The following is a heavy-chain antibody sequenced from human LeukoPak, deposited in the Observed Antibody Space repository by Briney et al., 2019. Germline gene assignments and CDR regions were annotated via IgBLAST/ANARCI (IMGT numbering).Heavy chain of an antibody. CDR2: IKLDGREK. CDR1: GFTFSRYW. Sequence: PGGSLRLSCAASGFTFSRYWMTWVRQAPGKGLEWVASIKLDGREKSYVDSVKGRFTISRDNAKNSLYLQMNSLRDEDTAVCYCARDLGYCSGGSCRNWFDPWGQGTLVTVSS. V-gene: IGHV3-7*05. J-gene: IGHJ5*02. CDR3: ARDLGYCSGGSCRNWFDP. D-gene: IGHD2-15*01.